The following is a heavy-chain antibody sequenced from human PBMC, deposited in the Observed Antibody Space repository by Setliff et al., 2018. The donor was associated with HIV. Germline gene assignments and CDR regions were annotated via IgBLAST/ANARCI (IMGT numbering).Heavy chain of an antibody. CDR3: ASGSGYCRSGVCYVGVHKNPDKYYSDY. Sequence: SVKVSCKASGGTFSNSALTWVRQAPGQGLEWMGGSIPRFGTVKYAQKFQGRVTITTDELMTTAYMELSSLRSEDTGVYYCASGSGYCRSGVCYVGVHKNPDKYYSDYWGQGTLVTVSS. CDR1: GGTFSNSA. V-gene: IGHV1-69*05. CDR2: SIPRFGTV. D-gene: IGHD2-8*01. J-gene: IGHJ4*02.